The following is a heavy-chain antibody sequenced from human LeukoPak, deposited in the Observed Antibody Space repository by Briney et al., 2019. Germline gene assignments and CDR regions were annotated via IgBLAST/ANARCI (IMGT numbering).Heavy chain of an antibody. V-gene: IGHV3-7*01. CDR2: IKQDGSEK. J-gene: IGHJ5*02. CDR1: GFTFSTYW. Sequence: GGSLRLSCAASGFTFSTYWMSWVRQAPGKGLEWVANIKQDGSEKYYVASVKGRFAISRDNAKNSLFLQMNTLRVEDTAVYYCAKDSLLTVVSPVAASWGQGTLVTVSS. CDR3: AKDSLLTVVSPVAAS. D-gene: IGHD4-23*01.